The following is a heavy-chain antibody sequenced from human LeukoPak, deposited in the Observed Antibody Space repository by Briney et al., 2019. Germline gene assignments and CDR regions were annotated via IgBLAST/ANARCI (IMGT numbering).Heavy chain of an antibody. V-gene: IGHV1-2*04. CDR3: ARADGYYYDSSGYYWMDY. Sequence: GASVKVSCKASGYTFTGYYMHWVRQAPGQGLEWMGWINPNSGGTNYAQKFQGWVTMTRDTSISTAYMELSRLRSDDTAVYYCARADGYYYDSSGYYWMDYWGQGTLVTVSS. J-gene: IGHJ4*02. CDR1: GYTFTGYY. D-gene: IGHD3-22*01. CDR2: INPNSGGT.